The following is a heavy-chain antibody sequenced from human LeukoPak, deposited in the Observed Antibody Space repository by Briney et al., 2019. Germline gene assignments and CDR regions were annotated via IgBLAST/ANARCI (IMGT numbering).Heavy chain of an antibody. CDR3: ARVLGNYNSFDY. CDR2: ISDGGGST. CDR1: GFSFRSYA. J-gene: IGHJ4*02. D-gene: IGHD1-1*01. Sequence: HPGGSLRLSCAVSGFSFRSYAMSWVRQAPGKGLEWVSGISDGGGSTYYADSVKGRFTISRDNSKNTLYLQMNSLRAEDTAVYYCARVLGNYNSFDYWGQGTLLTVSS. V-gene: IGHV3-23*01.